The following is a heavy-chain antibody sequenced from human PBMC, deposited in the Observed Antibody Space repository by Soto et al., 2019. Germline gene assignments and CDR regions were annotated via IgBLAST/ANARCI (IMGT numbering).Heavy chain of an antibody. CDR2: INHSGST. V-gene: IGHV4-34*01. J-gene: IGHJ4*02. CDR3: ARERIGYSYEGPYFDY. D-gene: IGHD5-18*01. Sequence: SETLSLTCAVSGGSFSGYYWSWIRQPPGKGLEWIGEINHSGSTNYNPSLKSRVTISVDTSKNQFSLKLSSVTAADTAVYYCARERIGYSYEGPYFDYWGQGTLVTVSS. CDR1: GGSFSGYY.